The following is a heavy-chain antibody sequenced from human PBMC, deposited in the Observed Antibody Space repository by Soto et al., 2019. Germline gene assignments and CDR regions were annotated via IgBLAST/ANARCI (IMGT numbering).Heavy chain of an antibody. CDR1: GFTFSSYG. Sequence: GGSLRLSCAASGFTFSSYGMHWVRQVPGKGLEWVALISYDGSNKYYADSVKGRFTISRDNSKNTLYLQMNSLRAEDTAVYYCAKGKYYYDSSGLDYWGQGTLVTVSS. D-gene: IGHD3-22*01. CDR2: ISYDGSNK. CDR3: AKGKYYYDSSGLDY. V-gene: IGHV3-30*18. J-gene: IGHJ4*02.